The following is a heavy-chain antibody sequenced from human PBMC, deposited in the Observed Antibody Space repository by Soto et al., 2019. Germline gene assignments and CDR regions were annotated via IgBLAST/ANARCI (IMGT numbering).Heavy chain of an antibody. CDR2: ILYSGST. Sequence: QLQLQESGPGLVKPSETLSLTCIVSGGSITRNNHYWGWIRQSPGKGLEWIGSILYSGSTNYNPSLKSRVTLSVETSKNQFALKMSSVTAADTAVYYCARLGSSGWYQGSYFDYWGPGTRVTVSS. D-gene: IGHD6-19*01. CDR1: GGSITRNNHY. J-gene: IGHJ4*02. V-gene: IGHV4-39*01. CDR3: ARLGSSGWYQGSYFDY.